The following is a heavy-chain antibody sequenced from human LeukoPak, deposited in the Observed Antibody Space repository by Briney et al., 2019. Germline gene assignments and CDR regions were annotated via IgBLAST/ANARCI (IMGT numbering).Heavy chain of an antibody. CDR1: GFTFSNYR. CDR2: ISSVSSSI. V-gene: IGHV3-48*01. Sequence: GGSLRLSCAASGFTFSNYRMNWVRQAPGKGLELGSHISSVSSSIYYADSVKGRFTMSRDNAKNSLYLQMNSLRAEDTAVYHCARYSSGWSIDYWGQGSLVTVSS. CDR3: ARYSSGWSIDY. D-gene: IGHD6-19*01. J-gene: IGHJ4*02.